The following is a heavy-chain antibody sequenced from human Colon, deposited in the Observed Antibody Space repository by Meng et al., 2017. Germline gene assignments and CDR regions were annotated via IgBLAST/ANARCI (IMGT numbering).Heavy chain of an antibody. J-gene: IGHJ4*02. CDR1: GFIFSSYT. D-gene: IGHD1-1*01. Sequence: DGKLVESGGGWFKPGGSLRLSCGASGFIFSSYTMKWVRQAPGKGLEWVSGIRGSGSDPYYADSVKGRFTISRDNSKNMVYLQMNSLTVDDTAVYYCVPPPLVSPGWNNWGQGTLVTVSS. CDR2: IRGSGSDP. V-gene: IGHV3-23*04. CDR3: VPPPLVSPGWNN.